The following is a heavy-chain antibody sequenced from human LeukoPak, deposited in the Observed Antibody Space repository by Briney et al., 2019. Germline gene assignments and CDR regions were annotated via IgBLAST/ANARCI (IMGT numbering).Heavy chain of an antibody. V-gene: IGHV3-23*01. J-gene: IGHJ4*02. CDR1: GFTFSSYG. D-gene: IGHD3-10*01. CDR2: ISGSGGST. Sequence: GGSLRLSCAASGFTFSSYGMSWVRQAPGKGLEWVSAISGSGGSTYYADSVKGRFTISRDNSKNTLYLQMNSLRAEDTAVYYCAKDLYGSGSYYNFDYWGQGTLVTVSS. CDR3: AKDLYGSGSYYNFDY.